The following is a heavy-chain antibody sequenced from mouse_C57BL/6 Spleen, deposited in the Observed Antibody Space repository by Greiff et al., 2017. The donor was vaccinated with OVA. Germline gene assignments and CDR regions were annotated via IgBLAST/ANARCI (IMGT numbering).Heavy chain of an antibody. Sequence: VQLQQSGPVLVKPGASVKMSCKASGYTFTDYYMNWVKQSHGKSLEWIGVINPYNGGTSYNQKFKGKATLTVDKYSSTAYMELNSLTSEDSAVYYCAREGLHGFDYWGQGTTLTVSS. CDR2: INPYNGGT. CDR1: GYTFTDYY. CDR3: AREGLHGFDY. J-gene: IGHJ2*01. D-gene: IGHD2-10*01. V-gene: IGHV1-19*01.